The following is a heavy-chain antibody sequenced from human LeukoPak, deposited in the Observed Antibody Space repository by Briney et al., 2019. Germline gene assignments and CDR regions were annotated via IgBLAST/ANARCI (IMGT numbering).Heavy chain of an antibody. J-gene: IGHJ4*02. V-gene: IGHV1-2*02. CDR3: ARDLGYCSSTSCPHDY. CDR1: GYTFTSYG. D-gene: IGHD2-2*01. CDR2: INPNSGGT. Sequence: ASVKVSCKASGYTFTSYGISWVRQAPGQGLEWMGWINPNSGGTNYAQKFQGRVTMTRDTSISTAYMELSRLRSDDTAVYYCARDLGYCSSTSCPHDYWGQGTLVTVSS.